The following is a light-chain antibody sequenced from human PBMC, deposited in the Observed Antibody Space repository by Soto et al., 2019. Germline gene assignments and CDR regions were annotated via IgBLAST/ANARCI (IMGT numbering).Light chain of an antibody. Sequence: PGERATLSCRTSQSVSASQLAWYQQKPGQAPRLLIYGISKRAAGIPDRFTGRGSGTDFTLTIDGLEPGDFAVYYCQQYTQSLWTFGQGTKVDIK. V-gene: IGKV3-20*01. CDR2: GIS. CDR1: QSVSASQ. J-gene: IGKJ1*01. CDR3: QQYTQSLWT.